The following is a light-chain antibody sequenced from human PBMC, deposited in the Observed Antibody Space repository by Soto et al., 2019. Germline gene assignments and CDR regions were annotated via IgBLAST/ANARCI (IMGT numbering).Light chain of an antibody. CDR2: KVS. CDR1: QSLVYSDGNTY. V-gene: IGKV2-30*01. CDR3: QQYGSSPRT. J-gene: IGKJ1*01. Sequence: DVVMTQSPLSLPVTXXQPASISCGSSQSLVYSDGNTYLNWFQQRPGQSPRXXIYKVSNRAIGIPDRFSGSGSGTDFTLTISRLDPEDFAVYFCQQYGSSPRTFGQGTKVDIK.